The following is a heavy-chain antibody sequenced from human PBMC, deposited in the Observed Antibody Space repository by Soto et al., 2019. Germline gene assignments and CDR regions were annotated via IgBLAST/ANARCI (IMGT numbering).Heavy chain of an antibody. CDR1: GGTFSSYT. J-gene: IGHJ4*02. V-gene: IGHV1-69*08. Sequence: QVQLVQSGAEVKKPGSSVKVSCKASGGTFSSYTISWVRQAPGQGLEWMGRIIPILGIANYAQKFQGRVTITADKSTSTAYMELSSLRSEDTAVYYCARDIGPRYGSSHWGQGSLVTVSS. CDR3: ARDIGPRYGSSH. D-gene: IGHD3-10*01. CDR2: IIPILGIA.